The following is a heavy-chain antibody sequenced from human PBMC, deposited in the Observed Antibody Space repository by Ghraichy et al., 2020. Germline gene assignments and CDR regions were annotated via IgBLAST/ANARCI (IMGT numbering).Heavy chain of an antibody. V-gene: IGHV1-2*02. CDR3: ARDSITMVRGVSPGRY. D-gene: IGHD3-10*01. Sequence: ASVKVSCKASGYTFTDYYMHWVRQAPGQGLEWMGWINPNSGGTNYAQKFQGRVTMTRDTSISTAYMELSRLRSDDTAVYYCARDSITMVRGVSPGRYWGQGTLVTVSS. CDR2: INPNSGGT. J-gene: IGHJ4*02. CDR1: GYTFTDYY.